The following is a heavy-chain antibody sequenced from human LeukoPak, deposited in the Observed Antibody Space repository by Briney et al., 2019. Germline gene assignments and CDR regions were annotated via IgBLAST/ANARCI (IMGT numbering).Heavy chain of an antibody. CDR3: ARGKLPSITMLRGVRHTNWFDR. CDR1: GFTFSSYA. Sequence: GGSLRLSCAASGFTFSSYAMHWVRQAPGKGLEWVSYISSSGSTIYYADSVKGRFTISRDNAKNSLYLQMNSLRAEDTAVYYCARGKLPSITMLRGVRHTNWFDRWGQGTLVTVSS. D-gene: IGHD3-10*01. V-gene: IGHV3-48*04. J-gene: IGHJ5*02. CDR2: ISSSGSTI.